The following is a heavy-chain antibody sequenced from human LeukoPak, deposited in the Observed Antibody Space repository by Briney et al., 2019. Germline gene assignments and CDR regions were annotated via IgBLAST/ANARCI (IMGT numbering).Heavy chain of an antibody. Sequence: GESLKISCKGSGYSFTSYWIGWVRQMPGKGLEWMGIIYPGDSDTRYSPSFQGQVTISVDKSIGTAYLRWSSLKASDTATYYCVRFGSGSYYTIDYWGQGTLVTVST. J-gene: IGHJ4*02. CDR2: IYPGDSDT. V-gene: IGHV5-51*01. D-gene: IGHD3-10*01. CDR3: VRFGSGSYYTIDY. CDR1: GYSFTSYW.